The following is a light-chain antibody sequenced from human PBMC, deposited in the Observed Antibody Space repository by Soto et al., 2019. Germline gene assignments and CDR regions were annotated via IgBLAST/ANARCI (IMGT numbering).Light chain of an antibody. J-gene: IGKJ2*01. CDR3: QHSYSSPT. CDR1: QNIFTY. CDR2: ATS. V-gene: IGKV1-39*01. Sequence: DIQVTQSPSSLSASVGDRVTITCRASQNIFTYLNWYQQRPGQAPNLLIYATSNLQSGVPSRFSGSGSGTDFTLTISSLQPEEFATYYCQHSYSSPTFGQGTMVEIK.